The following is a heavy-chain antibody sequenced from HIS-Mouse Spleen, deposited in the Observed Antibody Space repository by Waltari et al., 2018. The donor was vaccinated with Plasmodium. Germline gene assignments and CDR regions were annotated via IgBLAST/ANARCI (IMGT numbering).Heavy chain of an antibody. D-gene: IGHD6-13*01. CDR3: ASSWYWYFDL. J-gene: IGHJ2*01. CDR1: RFHCSSYW. CDR2: IKQDGSEK. Sequence: EVQLVESWGGLVQPGGSLRISGAASRFHCSSYWMSWVRQAPGKGLEWVANIKQDGSEKYYVDSVKGRFTISRDNAKNSLYLQMNSLRAEDTAVYYCASSWYWYFDLWGRGTLVTVSS. V-gene: IGHV3-7*01.